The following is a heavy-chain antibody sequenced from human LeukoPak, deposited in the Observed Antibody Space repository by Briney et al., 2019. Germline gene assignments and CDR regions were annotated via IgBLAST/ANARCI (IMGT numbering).Heavy chain of an antibody. V-gene: IGHV3-53*01. CDR1: GFTFKTYT. D-gene: IGHD6-13*01. J-gene: IGHJ4*02. CDR3: ARASIAAAGYYFDY. Sequence: GGSLRLSCAASGFTFKTYTMTWVRQAPGKGLEWVSVIYSGGSTYYSDSVKGRFTISRDNSKNTLYLQLNNLRAEDTAVYYCARASIAAAGYYFDYWGQGTLVTVSS. CDR2: IYSGGST.